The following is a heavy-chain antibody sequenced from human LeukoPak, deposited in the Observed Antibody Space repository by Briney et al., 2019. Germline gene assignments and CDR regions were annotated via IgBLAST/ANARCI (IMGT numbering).Heavy chain of an antibody. CDR1: GYTFTGYY. V-gene: IGHV1-2*02. CDR2: INPNSGGT. CDR3: ARVLGLDSSGWYLGYYYYYMDV. J-gene: IGHJ6*03. D-gene: IGHD6-19*01. Sequence: ASVKVSCKASGYTFTGYYMHWVRQAPGQGLEWMGWINPNSGGTNYAQKLQGRVTMTTDTSTSTAYMELRSLRSDDTAVYYCARVLGLDSSGWYLGYYYYYMDVWGKGTTVTISS.